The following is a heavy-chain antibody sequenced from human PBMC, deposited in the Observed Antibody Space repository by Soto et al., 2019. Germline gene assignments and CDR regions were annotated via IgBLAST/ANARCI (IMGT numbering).Heavy chain of an antibody. Sequence: ASVKVSCKASGYTFTSYYMHWVRQAPGQGLEWMGIINPSGGSTSYAQKFQGRVTMTRDTSTSTVYMELSSLRSEDTAVYYCAREVDDFWSGYYYYGMDVWGQGTTVTVSS. D-gene: IGHD3-3*01. CDR2: INPSGGST. CDR1: GYTFTSYY. V-gene: IGHV1-46*01. J-gene: IGHJ6*02. CDR3: AREVDDFWSGYYYYGMDV.